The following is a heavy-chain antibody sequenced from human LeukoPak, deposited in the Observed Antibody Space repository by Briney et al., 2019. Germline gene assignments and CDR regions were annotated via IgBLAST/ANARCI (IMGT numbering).Heavy chain of an antibody. Sequence: KPSETLSLTCTVSGGSISSYYWSWIRQPPGKGLEWIGYIYYSGTTYYNPSLKSRVTISVDTSKNQFSLKLSSVTAADTAVYYCARVAHDLYPYYFDYWGQGTLVTVSS. CDR2: IYYSGTT. CDR1: GGSISSYY. J-gene: IGHJ4*02. V-gene: IGHV4-59*12. D-gene: IGHD5/OR15-5a*01. CDR3: ARVAHDLYPYYFDY.